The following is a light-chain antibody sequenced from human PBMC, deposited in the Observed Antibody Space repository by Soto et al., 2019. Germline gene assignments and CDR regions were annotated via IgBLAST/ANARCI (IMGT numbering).Light chain of an antibody. CDR1: QSLSGW. CDR2: KTS. V-gene: IGKV1-5*03. Sequence: DIQMTQSPSTLSASVGDRVTITCRASQSLSGWLAWYQQKPGKAPKLLIYKTSTLESGVPSSFSGSGSGTQFTLTITSLQPDDFATYYCLQYNSLYTFGQGTKREIK. CDR3: LQYNSLYT. J-gene: IGKJ2*01.